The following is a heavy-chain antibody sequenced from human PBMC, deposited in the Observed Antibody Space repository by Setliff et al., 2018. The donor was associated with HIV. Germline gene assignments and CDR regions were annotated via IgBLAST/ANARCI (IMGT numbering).Heavy chain of an antibody. CDR1: GDSISSGSYY. Sequence: PSETLSLTCSVSGDSISSGSYYWSWIRLPAGKGLEWIGQIHTTGSTNYNPSLKSRVTISVDTSKNHVSLKLSSVTAADTAVYYCASGEYSYGYRFDYWGQGTLVTVSS. V-gene: IGHV4-61*09. D-gene: IGHD5-18*01. CDR2: IHTTGST. CDR3: ASGEYSYGYRFDY. J-gene: IGHJ4*02.